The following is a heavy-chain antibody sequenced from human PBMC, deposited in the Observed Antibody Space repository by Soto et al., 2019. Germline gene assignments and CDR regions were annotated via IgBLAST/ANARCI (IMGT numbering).Heavy chain of an antibody. V-gene: IGHV4-61*01. CDR1: GGSVSSGSYY. D-gene: IGHD3-22*01. Sequence: PSETLSLTCTVSGGSVSSGSYYWSWIRQPPGKGLEWIGYIYYSGSTNYNPSLKSRVTISVDTSKNQFSLKLSSVTAADTAVYYCAREKPPPPNLDDSSGYNYFDYWGQGTLVTVSS. CDR2: IYYSGST. CDR3: AREKPPPPNLDDSSGYNYFDY. J-gene: IGHJ4*02.